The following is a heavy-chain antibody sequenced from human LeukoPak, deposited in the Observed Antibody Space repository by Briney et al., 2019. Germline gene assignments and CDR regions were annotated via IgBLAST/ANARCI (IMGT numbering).Heavy chain of an antibody. CDR3: ARRGRAARHYYYYYMDV. V-gene: IGHV4-59*01. Sequence: SETLSLTCTVSGGSISSYYWSWIRQPPGKGLEWIGYIYYSGSTNYNPSLKSRVTISVDTSKNQSSLKLSSVTAADTAVYYCARRGRAARHYYYYYMDVWGKGTTVTVSS. D-gene: IGHD3-16*01. J-gene: IGHJ6*03. CDR2: IYYSGST. CDR1: GGSISSYY.